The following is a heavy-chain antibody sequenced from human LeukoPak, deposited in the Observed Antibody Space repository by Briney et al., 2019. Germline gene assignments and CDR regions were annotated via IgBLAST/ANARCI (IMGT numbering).Heavy chain of an antibody. J-gene: IGHJ3*02. V-gene: IGHV4-30-4*01. Sequence: SETLSLTCTVSGGSISSGDYYWSWIRQPPGKGLDWIGYIYYSGSTYYNPSLKSRVTISVDTSKNQFSLKLSSVTAADTAVYYCARVSRTEIYAFDIWGQGTMVTVSS. CDR2: IYYSGST. CDR3: ARVSRTEIYAFDI. CDR1: GGSISSGDYY. D-gene: IGHD2/OR15-2a*01.